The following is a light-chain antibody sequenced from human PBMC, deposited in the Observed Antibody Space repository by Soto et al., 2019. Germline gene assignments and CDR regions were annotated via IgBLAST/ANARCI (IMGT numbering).Light chain of an antibody. CDR3: QSYDSSLSAYV. CDR2: GNS. CDR1: SSNIGAGYD. J-gene: IGLJ1*01. Sequence: QLVLTQPPSVSGAPGQRVTISCTGSSSNIGAGYDVHWYQQLPGTAPKLLIYGNSNRPSGVPDRFSGSKSGTSASLAITGLRAEDEADYYCQSYDSSLSAYVFGTGTKLT. V-gene: IGLV1-40*01.